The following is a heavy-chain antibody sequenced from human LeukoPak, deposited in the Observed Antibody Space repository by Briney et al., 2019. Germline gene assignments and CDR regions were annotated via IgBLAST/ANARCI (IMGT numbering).Heavy chain of an antibody. V-gene: IGHV1-18*01. J-gene: IGHJ5*02. CDR2: ISAYNGNT. D-gene: IGHD3-22*01. Sequence: ASVKVSCKASGYTFTSYGISWVRQAPGQGLEWMGWISAYNGNTNYAQKLQGRVTMTTDTSTGTVYMELRSLRSDDTAVYYCAITEYYYDSSGYYYWFDPWGQGTLVTVSS. CDR1: GYTFTSYG. CDR3: AITEYYYDSSGYYYWFDP.